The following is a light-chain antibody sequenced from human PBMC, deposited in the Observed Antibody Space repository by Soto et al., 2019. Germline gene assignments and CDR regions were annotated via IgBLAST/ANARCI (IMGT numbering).Light chain of an antibody. CDR1: QSVSSN. V-gene: IGKV3-15*01. Sequence: EIVMTQSPATLSVSPGERATLSCRASQSVSSNLAWYQQKPCQAPRLLIYGASTRATDIPARFSGSGSGTEFTLTITSLQSEDFAFYYCQQYNNWSPAWTFGQGTKVEIK. CDR2: GAS. J-gene: IGKJ1*01. CDR3: QQYNNWSPAWT.